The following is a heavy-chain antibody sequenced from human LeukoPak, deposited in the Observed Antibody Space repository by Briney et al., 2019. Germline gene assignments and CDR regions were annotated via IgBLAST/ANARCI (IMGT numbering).Heavy chain of an antibody. V-gene: IGHV1-46*03. J-gene: IGHJ3*02. CDR2: INPSGGST. Sequence: ASVKVSCKASGYTFTSYYMHWVRQAPGQGLEWMGIINPSGGSTSYAQKFQGRVTMTRDTSTSTVYMEPSSLRSEDTAVYYCARQLAVDAFDIWGQGTMVTVSS. CDR3: ARQLAVDAFDI. D-gene: IGHD6-6*01. CDR1: GYTFTSYY.